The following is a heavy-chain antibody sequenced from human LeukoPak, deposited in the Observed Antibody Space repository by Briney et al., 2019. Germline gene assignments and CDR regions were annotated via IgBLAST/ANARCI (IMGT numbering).Heavy chain of an antibody. Sequence: GGSLRLSCAASGFTFSSYIMNWVRQAPGKGLEWVSSISSSSSYIYYADSVKGRFTISRDNAKNSLYLQMNSLRAEDTAVYYCARSTYDLWSGYRTPYYYYYMDVWGKGTTVTVSS. CDR3: ARSTYDLWSGYRTPYYYYYMDV. CDR2: ISSSSSYI. J-gene: IGHJ6*03. D-gene: IGHD3-3*01. V-gene: IGHV3-21*01. CDR1: GFTFSSYI.